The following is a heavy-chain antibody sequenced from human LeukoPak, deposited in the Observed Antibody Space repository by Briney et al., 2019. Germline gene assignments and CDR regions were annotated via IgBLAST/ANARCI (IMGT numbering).Heavy chain of an antibody. CDR1: GFTVSSNY. D-gene: IGHD3-10*01. CDR2: IYSGGST. CDR3: AKVRILVGSGSWDY. Sequence: GGSLRLSCAASGFTVSSNYMSWVRQAPGKGLEWVSVIYSGGSTYYADSVKGRFTISRDNSKNTLYLQMNSLRAEDTAVYYCAKVRILVGSGSWDYWGQGTLVTVSS. V-gene: IGHV3-53*01. J-gene: IGHJ4*02.